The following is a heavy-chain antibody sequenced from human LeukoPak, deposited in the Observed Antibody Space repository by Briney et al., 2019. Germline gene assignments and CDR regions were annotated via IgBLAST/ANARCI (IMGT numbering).Heavy chain of an antibody. Sequence: SGPALVKPTQTLTLTCTFSGFSLSTRGMCVSWIRQPPGKALGWLARIDWDDDKYYSTSLKTRLTISKDTSKNQVVLTMTNMDPVDTATYYCARMPYYYDSSGSDPRYYYYGMDVWGQGTTVTVSS. J-gene: IGHJ6*02. CDR1: GFSLSTRGMC. V-gene: IGHV2-70*11. D-gene: IGHD3-22*01. CDR2: IDWDDDK. CDR3: ARMPYYYDSSGSDPRYYYYGMDV.